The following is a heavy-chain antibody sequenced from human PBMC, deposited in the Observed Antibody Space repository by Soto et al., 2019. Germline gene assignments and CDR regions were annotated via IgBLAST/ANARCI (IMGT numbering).Heavy chain of an antibody. Sequence: EVQLVESGGGLVQPEGSLRLSCAASGFTVSSNYMSWVRQAPGKGLEWVSVIYAGGATFYADSVEGRFTISRDNSKNTVYLQMNSLRAEDTAVYYCARGAGSYDRWGQGTLVTVSS. CDR2: IYAGGAT. J-gene: IGHJ5*02. CDR3: ARGAGSYDR. CDR1: GFTVSSNY. V-gene: IGHV3-66*01. D-gene: IGHD3-10*01.